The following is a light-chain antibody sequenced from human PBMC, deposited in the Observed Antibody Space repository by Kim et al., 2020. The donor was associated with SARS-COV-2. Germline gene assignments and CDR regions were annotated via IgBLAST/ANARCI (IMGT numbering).Light chain of an antibody. CDR2: RNN. Sequence: QAGLTQPPSVSKGLRQTATLTCTGNSNNVGNQGAAWLQQHQGHPPKLLSYRNNNRPSGISERLSASRSGNTVSLTITGLRPEDEADYYCSAWDSRLSAWVFGGGTQLTVL. CDR1: SNNVGNQG. CDR3: SAWDSRLSAWV. J-gene: IGLJ3*02. V-gene: IGLV10-54*01.